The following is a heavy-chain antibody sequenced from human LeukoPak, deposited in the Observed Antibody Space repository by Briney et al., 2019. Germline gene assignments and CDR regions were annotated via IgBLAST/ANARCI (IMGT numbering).Heavy chain of an antibody. CDR2: IGDSGGNT. J-gene: IGHJ4*02. V-gene: IGHV3-23*01. CDR3: ARDVGITVGATDY. D-gene: IGHD1-26*01. CDR1: GYTFSSYP. Sequence: PGGSLRLSCAVSGYTFSSYPMTWVRQAPGKGLDWVSTIGDSGGNTFYADSVKGRFTISRDNSKNTLFQQMSSLRAEDTAVYCSARDVGITVGATDYWGQGALVTVSS.